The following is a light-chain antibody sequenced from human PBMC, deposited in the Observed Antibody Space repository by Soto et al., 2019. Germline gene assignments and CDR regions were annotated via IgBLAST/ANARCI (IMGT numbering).Light chain of an antibody. Sequence: EILLTQSPGTLSFSPGEIATLSCSSSQSVSSSYLAWYQQKPGQAPRILIYDASNRATGIPARFSGSGSGTDFTLTIRRLETEDFAVYYCQQSSNWPPGLNLGGGNKVDIK. J-gene: IGKJ4*01. V-gene: IGKV3D-20*02. CDR2: DAS. CDR3: QQSSNWPPGLN. CDR1: QSVSSSY.